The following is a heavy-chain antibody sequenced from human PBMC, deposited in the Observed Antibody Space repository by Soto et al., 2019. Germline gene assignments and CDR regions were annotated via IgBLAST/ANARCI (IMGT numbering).Heavy chain of an antibody. J-gene: IGHJ5*02. CDR3: ARGFGGYSWFDP. Sequence: PSETLSLTCSVSGGSLSSRDCYRAWLRQPPGKGLEWIATIYYNGNTYYNPSLKSRLTISVDTSKNQFSLKLTSVTAADTAIYYYARGFGGYSWFDPWGQGSLVTVSS. CDR2: IYYNGNT. D-gene: IGHD5-12*01. V-gene: IGHV4-39*01. CDR1: GGSLSSRDCY.